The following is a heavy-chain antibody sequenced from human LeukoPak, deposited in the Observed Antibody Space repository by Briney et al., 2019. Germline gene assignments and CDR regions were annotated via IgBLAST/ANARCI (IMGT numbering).Heavy chain of an antibody. CDR2: IKQDGSEK. J-gene: IGHJ6*03. V-gene: IGHV3-7*01. CDR3: ARITDPIPRYDFWSGYPYYYMDV. Sequence: GGSLRLSCAASGFTFSSYWMSWVRQAPGKGLEWVANIKQDGSEKYYVDSVKGRFTISRDNAKNSLYLQMDSLRAEATAVYYCARITDPIPRYDFWSGYPYYYMDVWGKGTTVTVSS. D-gene: IGHD3-3*01. CDR1: GFTFSSYW.